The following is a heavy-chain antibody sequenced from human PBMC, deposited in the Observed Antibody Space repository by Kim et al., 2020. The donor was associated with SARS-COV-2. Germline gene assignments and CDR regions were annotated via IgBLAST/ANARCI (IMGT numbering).Heavy chain of an antibody. Sequence: NQSLKRRVTISVDTSKNQFSLKLSSVTAADTAVYYCARDSIAAAGTGADYWGQGTLVTVSS. V-gene: IGHV4-39*02. CDR3: ARDSIAAAGTGADY. D-gene: IGHD6-13*01. J-gene: IGHJ4*02.